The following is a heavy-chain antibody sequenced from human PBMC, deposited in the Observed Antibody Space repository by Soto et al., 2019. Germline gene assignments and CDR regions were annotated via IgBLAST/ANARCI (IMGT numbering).Heavy chain of an antibody. CDR1: GGSLSGYY. CDR2: FIHSGNS. D-gene: IGHD1-26*01. V-gene: IGHV4-34*12. Sequence: QVQLQQWGAGLLKHSETLSLTCAVYGGSLSGYYWSWIRQPPGKALEWIGEFIHSGNSSYNPSLKSRVTISVDTSKNQLFLNLSSVTAADTAMYYCARHHVRGRTILGAAEFWGQGTLVTVSS. J-gene: IGHJ4*02. CDR3: ARHHVRGRTILGAAEF.